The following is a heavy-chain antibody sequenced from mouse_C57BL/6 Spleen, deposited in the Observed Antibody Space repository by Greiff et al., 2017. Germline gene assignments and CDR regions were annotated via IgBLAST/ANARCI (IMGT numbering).Heavy chain of an antibody. Sequence: VKLQESGAELVRPGTSVKVSCKASGYAFTNYLIEWVKQRPGQGLEWIGVINPGSGGTNYNEKFKGKATLTADKSSSTAYMQLSSLTSEDSAVYFCARGDGSSSWYFDVWGTGTTVTVSS. J-gene: IGHJ1*03. CDR1: GYAFTNYL. CDR3: ARGDGSSSWYFDV. D-gene: IGHD1-1*01. V-gene: IGHV1-54*01. CDR2: INPGSGGT.